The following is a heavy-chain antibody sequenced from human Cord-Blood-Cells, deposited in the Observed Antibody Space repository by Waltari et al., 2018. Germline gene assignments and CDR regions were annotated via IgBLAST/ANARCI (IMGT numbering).Heavy chain of an antibody. D-gene: IGHD2-8*01. CDR1: GYTFTSYG. V-gene: IGHV1-18*01. CDR3: ARAPPYCTNGVCYDAFDI. CDR2: ISASNGNT. J-gene: IGHJ3*02. Sequence: QVQLVQSGAEVKKPGASVKVSCKASGYTFTSYGISWVRQAPGQGLEWMGWISASNGNTNYAQKLQGRVTMTTDTSTSTAYMELRSLRSDDTAVYYCARAPPYCTNGVCYDAFDIWGQGTMVTVSS.